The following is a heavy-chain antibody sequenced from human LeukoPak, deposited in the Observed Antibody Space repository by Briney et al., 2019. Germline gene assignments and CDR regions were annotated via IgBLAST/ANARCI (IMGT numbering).Heavy chain of an antibody. Sequence: GGSLRLSCTVSGFTVSSNSMSWVRQAPGKGLEWVSFIYSDNTHYSDSVKGRFTISRDNSKNTLYLQMNSLRAEDTAVYYCTRRPTIPYYYYMDVWGKGTTVTVSS. CDR1: GFTVSSNS. V-gene: IGHV3-53*01. D-gene: IGHD3-9*01. CDR2: IYSDNT. J-gene: IGHJ6*03. CDR3: TRRPTIPYYYYMDV.